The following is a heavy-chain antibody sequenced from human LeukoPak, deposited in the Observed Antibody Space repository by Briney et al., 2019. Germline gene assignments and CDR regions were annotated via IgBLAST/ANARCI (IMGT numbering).Heavy chain of an antibody. J-gene: IGHJ4*02. CDR1: GFTFSSYE. D-gene: IGHD2-21*02. V-gene: IGHV3-48*03. CDR2: ISSSGSTI. Sequence: GGSLRLSCAASGFTFSSYEMNWVRQAPGKGLEWVSYISSSGSTIYYADSVKGRFTISRDNAKNSLYLQMNSLRAEDTAVYYCAREGVTAINFDYWGQGTLVTVSS. CDR3: AREGVTAINFDY.